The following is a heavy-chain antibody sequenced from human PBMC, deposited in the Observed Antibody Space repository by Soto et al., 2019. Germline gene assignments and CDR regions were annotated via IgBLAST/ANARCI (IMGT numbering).Heavy chain of an antibody. CDR1: GFTFSSYG. CDR2: IWYDGSNK. J-gene: IGHJ3*02. V-gene: IGHV3-33*01. CDR3: AREGTPDAFDI. Sequence: QVQLVESGGGVVQPGRSLRLSSAASGFTFSSYGMHWVRQAPGKGLEWVAVIWYDGSNKYYADSVKGRFTISRDNSKNTLYLQMNSLRAEDTAVYYCAREGTPDAFDIWGQGTMVTVSS.